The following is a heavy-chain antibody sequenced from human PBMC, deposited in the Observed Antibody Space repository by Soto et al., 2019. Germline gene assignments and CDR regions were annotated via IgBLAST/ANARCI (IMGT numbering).Heavy chain of an antibody. CDR1: GFTFSSYG. CDR3: ARDGFRRRLGTIADGKYDFDY. CDR2: IWYDGSNK. D-gene: IGHD2-2*01. Sequence: QVQVVESGGGVVQPGRSLRLSCAVSGFTFSSYGMHWVRQAPGKGLEWVAVIWYDGSNKYYADSVKGRFTISRDTSKDPLYLQMNSLRAEDPAVYYCARDGFRRRLGTIADGKYDFDYWGQGTLLTVSS. V-gene: IGHV3-33*01. J-gene: IGHJ4*02.